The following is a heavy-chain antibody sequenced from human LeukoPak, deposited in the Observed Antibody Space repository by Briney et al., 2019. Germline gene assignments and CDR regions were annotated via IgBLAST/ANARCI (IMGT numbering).Heavy chain of an antibody. CDR2: ISSRSTII. CDR3: ARGEDVVGTVNLLDS. D-gene: IGHD2-21*02. V-gene: IGHV3-48*01. Sequence: GGSLRLSCAASGFTFSSYWMSWVRQAPGKGLEWVSYISSRSTIIYYAESVKGRFSISRDKAKNLVFLQMNSLRADDTAVYYCARGEDVVGTVNLLDSWGQGTLVTVSS. CDR1: GFTFSSYW. J-gene: IGHJ4*02.